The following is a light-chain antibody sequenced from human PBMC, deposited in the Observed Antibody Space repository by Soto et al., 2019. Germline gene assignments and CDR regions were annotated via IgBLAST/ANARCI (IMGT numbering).Light chain of an antibody. V-gene: IGKV3-15*01. J-gene: IGKJ1*01. CDR2: GAS. CDR3: QQYNDWPPWT. CDR1: QSVDSH. Sequence: EIVMTQSPATLSVSPGERATLSCRSSQSVDSHLAWYQQKPGQAPRLLIYGASTRATGIAARFSGSGSGTEYTLSISSLQPEDSAVYHCQQYNDWPPWTFGQGTKVDI.